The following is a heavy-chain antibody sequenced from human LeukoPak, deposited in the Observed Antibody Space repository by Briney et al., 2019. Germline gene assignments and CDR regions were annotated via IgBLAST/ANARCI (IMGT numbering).Heavy chain of an antibody. V-gene: IGHV3-23*01. CDR2: VRGSGSDT. Sequence: GGSLRLSCAVSGFTFSTYAMSWVRQAPGKGLEWIPAVRGSGSDTYYADSVKGRFTISRDNSKNTLYLQMNSLRAGDTAIYYCAKTSRGNSAYDSPFGYWGQGTLVTVSS. CDR1: GFTFSTYA. CDR3: AKTSRGNSAYDSPFGY. J-gene: IGHJ4*02. D-gene: IGHD5-12*01.